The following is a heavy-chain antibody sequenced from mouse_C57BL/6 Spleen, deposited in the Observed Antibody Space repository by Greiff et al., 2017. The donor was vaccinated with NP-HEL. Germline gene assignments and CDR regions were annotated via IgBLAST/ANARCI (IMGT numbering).Heavy chain of an antibody. CDR2: IYPSDSET. V-gene: IGHV1-61*01. J-gene: IGHJ4*01. CDR3: ARWGGQGAMDY. CDR1: GYTFTSYW. Sequence: VQLQQPGAELVRPGSSVKLSCKASGYTFTSYWMDWVKQRPGQGLEWIGNIYPSDSETHYNQKFKDKATLTVDKSSSTAYMQLSSLTSEDSAVYYCARWGGQGAMDYWGQGTSVTVSS.